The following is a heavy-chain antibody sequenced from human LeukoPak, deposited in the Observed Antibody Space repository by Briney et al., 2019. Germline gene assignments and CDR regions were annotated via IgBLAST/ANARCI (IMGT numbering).Heavy chain of an antibody. D-gene: IGHD5-12*01. V-gene: IGHV1-2*02. CDR2: INPNSGGT. CDR3: ARDRGVAEYSGYDSSFDY. CDR1: GYTFTGSY. J-gene: IGHJ4*02. Sequence: EASVKVSCKASGYTFTGSYMHWVRQAPGQGLEWMGWINPNSGGTNYAQKFQGRVTMTRDTSISTAYMELSRLRSDDTAVYYCARDRGVAEYSGYDSSFDYWGQGTLVTVSS.